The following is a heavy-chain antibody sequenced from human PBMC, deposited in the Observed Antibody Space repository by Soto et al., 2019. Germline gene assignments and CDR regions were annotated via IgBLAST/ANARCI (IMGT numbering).Heavy chain of an antibody. J-gene: IGHJ6*02. Sequence: GESLKLSCNGSGDNLTRYFIGWVRQMPGKGLEWMGIIYPGDSDTRYSPSFQGQVTISAEKSISTAYLQWSSLRASDTAMYYCARSRTDYYGMDVWGQGTKVTVSS. CDR2: IYPGDSDT. CDR3: ARSRTDYYGMDV. V-gene: IGHV5-51*01. CDR1: GDNLTRYF. D-gene: IGHD2-2*01.